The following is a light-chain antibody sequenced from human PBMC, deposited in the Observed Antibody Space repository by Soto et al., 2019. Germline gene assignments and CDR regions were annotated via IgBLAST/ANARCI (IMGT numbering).Light chain of an antibody. Sequence: DIQMTQSPSSLSASVGDRVTITCRASQSISTYLNWYQQKPGKAPKLLIYAASSLQSGVPSRFSGSGSGTDFTLIISSLQPEDFATYYCQQGYSTPRTFGQGTKVDIK. CDR2: AAS. CDR1: QSISTY. V-gene: IGKV1-39*01. J-gene: IGKJ1*01. CDR3: QQGYSTPRT.